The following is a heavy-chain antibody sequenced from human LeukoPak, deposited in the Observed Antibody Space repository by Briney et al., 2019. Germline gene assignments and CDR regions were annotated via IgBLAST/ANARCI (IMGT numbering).Heavy chain of an antibody. CDR2: ISYDGSNK. CDR1: GFTFSSYA. V-gene: IGHV3-30-3*01. D-gene: IGHD3-22*01. CDR3: ARDGSYDSSGYSHPDY. J-gene: IGHJ4*02. Sequence: GGSLRLSCAASGFTFSSYAMHCVRQAPGKGLEWVAVISYDGSNKYYADSVKGRFTISRDNSKNTLYLQMNSLRAEDTAVYYCARDGSYDSSGYSHPDYWGQGTLVTVSS.